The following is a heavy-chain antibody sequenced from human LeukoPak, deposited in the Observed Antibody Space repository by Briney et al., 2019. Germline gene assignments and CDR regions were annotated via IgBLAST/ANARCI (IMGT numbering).Heavy chain of an antibody. J-gene: IGHJ4*02. D-gene: IGHD3-10*01. CDR1: GGSISSGDYY. V-gene: IGHV4-30-4*01. Sequence: KTSETLSLTCTVSGGSISSGDYYWSWIRQPPGKGLEWIGYIYYSGSTYYNPSLKSRVTISVDTSKNQFSLKLSSVTAADTAVYYCARDQITMVRGFDYWGQGTLVTVSS. CDR2: IYYSGST. CDR3: ARDQITMVRGFDY.